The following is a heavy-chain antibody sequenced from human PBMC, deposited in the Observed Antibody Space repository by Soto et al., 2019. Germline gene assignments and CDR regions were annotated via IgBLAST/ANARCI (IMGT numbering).Heavy chain of an antibody. D-gene: IGHD2-15*01. V-gene: IGHV1-46*01. Sequence: QVQLVQSGAEVKKPGASVKVSCKTSGYSFTNYYLHWVRQAPGQGLEWMGLINPSGISTSYAQKFQGRVTMTRDPSTSTVYMDLSSLRSEDTAVYYCARSDHFVVAASSPVYFDYWGQGTLVTVSS. CDR3: ARSDHFVVAASSPVYFDY. J-gene: IGHJ4*02. CDR1: GYSFTNYY. CDR2: INPSGIST.